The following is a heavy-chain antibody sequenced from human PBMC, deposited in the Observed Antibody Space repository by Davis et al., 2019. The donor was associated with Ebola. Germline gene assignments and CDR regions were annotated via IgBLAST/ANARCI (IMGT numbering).Heavy chain of an antibody. Sequence: ASVKVSCKASGYTFTSYGISWVRQAPGQGLEWMGWISAYNGNTNYAQKLQGRVTITRDTSASTAYMELSSLRSEDTAVYYCARCLGDSVDFDYWGQGTLVTVSS. CDR3: ARCLGDSVDFDY. V-gene: IGHV1-18*04. D-gene: IGHD3-16*01. J-gene: IGHJ4*02. CDR1: GYTFTSYG. CDR2: ISAYNGNT.